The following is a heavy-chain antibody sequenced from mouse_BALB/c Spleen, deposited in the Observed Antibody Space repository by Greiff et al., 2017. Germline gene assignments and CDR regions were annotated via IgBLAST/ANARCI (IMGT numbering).Heavy chain of an antibody. CDR1: GYAFSSSW. D-gene: IGHD1-1*01. Sequence: QVQLQQSGPELVKPGASVKISCKASGYAFSSSWMNWVKQRPGQGLEWIGRIYPGDGDTNYNGKFKGKATLTADKSSSTAYMQLSSLTSVDSAVYFCARKDYYGSIYAMDYWGQGTSVTVSS. CDR2: IYPGDGDT. V-gene: IGHV1-82*01. J-gene: IGHJ4*01. CDR3: ARKDYYGSIYAMDY.